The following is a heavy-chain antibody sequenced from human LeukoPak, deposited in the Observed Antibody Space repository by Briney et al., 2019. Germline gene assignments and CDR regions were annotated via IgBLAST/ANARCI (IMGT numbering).Heavy chain of an antibody. D-gene: IGHD3-3*01. J-gene: IGHJ4*02. CDR2: INHSGST. CDR1: GGSISSGSYY. V-gene: IGHV4-39*07. CDR3: ARRPRITIFGVAQPIDY. Sequence: SETLSLTCTVSGGSISSGSYYWSWIRQPPGKGLEWIGEINHSGSTNYNPSLKSRVTISVDTSKNQFSLKLSSVTAADTAVYYCARRPRITIFGVAQPIDYWGQGTLVTVSS.